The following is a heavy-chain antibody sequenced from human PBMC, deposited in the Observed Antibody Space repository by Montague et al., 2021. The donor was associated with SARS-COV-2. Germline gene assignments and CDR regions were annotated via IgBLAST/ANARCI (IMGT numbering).Heavy chain of an antibody. J-gene: IGHJ3*01. CDR1: GVSVNNYY. CDR2: IYNTGST. Sequence: SETLSLTCSVSGVSVNNYYWAWIRQTPEKGLEWIGHIYNTGSTNYNPSLRNRITISIDTSANQFSLKLRSVTPADTAVYYCVSDFYDTSDYFQGTFDVWGHGTVVSVSS. V-gene: IGHV4-59*02. D-gene: IGHD3-22*01. CDR3: VSDFYDTSDYFQGTFDV.